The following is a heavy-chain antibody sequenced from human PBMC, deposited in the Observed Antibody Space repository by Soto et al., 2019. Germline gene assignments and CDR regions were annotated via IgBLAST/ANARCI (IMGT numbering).Heavy chain of an antibody. J-gene: IGHJ4*02. CDR3: ASQYYYDSSGYDY. V-gene: IGHV4-39*01. Sequence: WETLSLTCTVSGGSISSSSYYWGWIRQPPGKGLEWIGSIYYSGSTYYNPSLKSRVTISVDTSKNQFSLKLSSVTAADTAVYYCASQYYYDSSGYDYWGQGTLVTVSS. D-gene: IGHD3-22*01. CDR2: IYYSGST. CDR1: GGSISSSSYY.